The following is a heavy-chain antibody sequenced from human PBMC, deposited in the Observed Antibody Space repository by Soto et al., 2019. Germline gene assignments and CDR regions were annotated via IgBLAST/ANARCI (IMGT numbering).Heavy chain of an antibody. Sequence: GLTLVNPAQTLTLTCTVSVFSLGTRGVGVGWVRQPPGKALEWLAFIYWNDDKRYSPFLKSRLTITKDTSRNQVVLTMTNMDPVDTATYYCAKRQRYDWNDGGWFDPWGQGTLVTVSS. V-gene: IGHV2-5*01. CDR1: VFSLGTRGVG. CDR3: AKRQRYDWNDGGWFDP. D-gene: IGHD1-1*01. CDR2: IYWNDDK. J-gene: IGHJ5*02.